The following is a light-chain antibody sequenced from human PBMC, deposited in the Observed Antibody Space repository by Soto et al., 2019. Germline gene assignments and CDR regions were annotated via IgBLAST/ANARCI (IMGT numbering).Light chain of an antibody. Sequence: QSVLTQPASVSGSPGQSINISCTGTSSDVGGYNYVSWYQHRPGKAPKLIIYDVSNRPSRVSNPFSGSKSGNTASLTISGLQPEDEADYYCSSYTTSNTRQIVFGTGTKVTVL. V-gene: IGLV2-14*03. J-gene: IGLJ1*01. CDR2: DVS. CDR3: SSYTTSNTRQIV. CDR1: SSDVGGYNY.